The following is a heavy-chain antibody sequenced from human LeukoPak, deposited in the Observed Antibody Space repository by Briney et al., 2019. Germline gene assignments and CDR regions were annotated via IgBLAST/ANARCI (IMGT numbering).Heavy chain of an antibody. CDR1: GYTFTGYY. CDR3: AREVAVAGYFDY. V-gene: IGHV1-2*02. Sequence: ASVKVSCKASGYTFTGYYMHWVRQAPGQGLEWMGWINPNSGGTNYAQKFQGRVTMTRDTSISTAYMELSRLRSDDTAVYYCAREVAVAGYFDYWGQGTLVTVSS. CDR2: INPNSGGT. D-gene: IGHD6-19*01. J-gene: IGHJ4*02.